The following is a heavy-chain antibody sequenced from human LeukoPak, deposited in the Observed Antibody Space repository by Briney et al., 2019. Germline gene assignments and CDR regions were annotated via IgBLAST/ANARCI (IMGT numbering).Heavy chain of an antibody. CDR3: ARERGYSYGYSDY. J-gene: IGHJ4*02. V-gene: IGHV3-7*01. Sequence: GGSLRLSCAASGFTFSSQWMSWVRQVPGKGLEWVANVNQGGTEKYYVDSVKGRFTISRDNAENSLYLQMNSLRAEDTAVYYCARERGYSYGYSDYWGQGTLVTVSS. D-gene: IGHD5-18*01. CDR1: GFTFSSQW. CDR2: VNQGGTEK.